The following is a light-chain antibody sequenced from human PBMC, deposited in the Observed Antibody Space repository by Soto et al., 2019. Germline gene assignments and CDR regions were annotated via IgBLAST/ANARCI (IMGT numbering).Light chain of an antibody. Sequence: QSALTQPPSASGSPGQSVTISCTGASGDLGGNNYVSWYQQHPGKAPKLMIYEVIKRPSGVPDRFSGSRSGNTASLTVSGLQAEDEADYFCSSYAGSYHLLFGGGTKLTVL. CDR3: SSYAGSYHLL. CDR2: EVI. V-gene: IGLV2-8*01. CDR1: SGDLGGNNY. J-gene: IGLJ2*01.